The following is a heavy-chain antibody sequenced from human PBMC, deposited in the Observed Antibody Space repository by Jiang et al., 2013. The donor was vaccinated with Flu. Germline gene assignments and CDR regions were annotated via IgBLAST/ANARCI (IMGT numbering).Heavy chain of an antibody. D-gene: IGHD1-20*01. CDR1: GDSVSGSNNY. CDR2: IYKSGFT. Sequence: PGLVKPSETLSLTCTVSGDSVSGSNNYWGWIRQPPGKGLEWIGTIYKSGFTYYNPSLKSRVTIAAHTSKNQFSLELSAVTAADTAVYYCARHQRARYKWNDVPWAYWGQGTVVTVSS. J-gene: IGHJ4*02. V-gene: IGHV4-39*01. CDR3: ARHQRARYKWNDVPWAY.